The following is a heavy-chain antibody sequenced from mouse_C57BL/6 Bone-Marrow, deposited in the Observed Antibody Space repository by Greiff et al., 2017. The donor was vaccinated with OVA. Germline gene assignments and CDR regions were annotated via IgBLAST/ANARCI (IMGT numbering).Heavy chain of an antibody. J-gene: IGHJ2*01. CDR1: EYEFPSHD. Sequence: EVKVVESGGGLVQPGESLKLSCESNEYEFPSHDMSWVRQTPEKRLELVAAINSDGGSTYYPDTMERRFIISRDNTKNTLYLQMSRLVSDDTALYYCARRTQLYFDYWGQGTTLTVSS. CDR2: INSDGGST. V-gene: IGHV5-2*01. D-gene: IGHD3-1*01. CDR3: ARRTQLYFDY.